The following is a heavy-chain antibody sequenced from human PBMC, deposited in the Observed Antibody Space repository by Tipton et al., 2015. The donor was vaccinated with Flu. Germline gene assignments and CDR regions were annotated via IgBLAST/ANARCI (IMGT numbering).Heavy chain of an antibody. D-gene: IGHD6-19*01. J-gene: IGHJ4*02. CDR1: GGSFSGYY. CDR3: ARQQWLADFDY. V-gene: IGHV4-34*01. CDR2: INHSGST. Sequence: TLSLTCAVYGGSFSGYYWSWIRQPPGKGLEWIGEINHSGSTNYNLSLKSRVTISVDTSKNQFSLKLSSVTAADTAVYYCARQQWLADFDYWGQGTLVTVSS.